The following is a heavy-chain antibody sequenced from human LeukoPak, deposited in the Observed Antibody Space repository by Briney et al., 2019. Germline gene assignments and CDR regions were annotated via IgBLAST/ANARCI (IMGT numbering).Heavy chain of an antibody. V-gene: IGHV4-4*07. J-gene: IGHJ4*02. CDR3: ARAGYTISSYRFDY. CDR1: GGSINSYR. D-gene: IGHD3-16*02. Sequence: SETLSLTCSVSGGSINSYRWSWIRQPAGKGLEFIGRIYTTGRTNYNPSLKSRVSMSVDTSQNKFSLELRSVTAADTAVYFCARAGYTISSYRFDYWGQGALVTVSS. CDR2: IYTTGRT.